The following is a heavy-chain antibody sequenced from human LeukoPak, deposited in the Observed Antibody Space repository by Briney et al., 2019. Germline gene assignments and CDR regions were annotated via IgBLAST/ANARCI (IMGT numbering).Heavy chain of an antibody. V-gene: IGHV4-39*07. D-gene: IGHD2-8*01. CDR1: GDSISSSGYY. CDR2: INHSGST. J-gene: IGHJ4*02. CDR3: ARVEIVLMVYAINY. Sequence: SETLSLTCSVSGDSISSSGYYWGWIRQPPGKGLEWIGEINHSGSTNYNPSLKSRVTISVDTSKNQFSLKLSSVTAADTAVYYCARVEIVLMVYAINYWGQGTLVTVSS.